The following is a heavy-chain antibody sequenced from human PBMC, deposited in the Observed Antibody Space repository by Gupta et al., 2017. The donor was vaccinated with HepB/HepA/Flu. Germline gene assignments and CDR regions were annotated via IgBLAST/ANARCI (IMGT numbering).Heavy chain of an antibody. V-gene: IGHV4-34*01. Sequence: QVQLQQWGAGRLKPSETLSLTCGIYGGSLRGYYWSWIRQSPGKGLEWIGEINHSGTTNYNPSLKSRVTISVDTSKNQLFLTMNSVTAADAAMYHCTRVFGVPASVRVFDDWGPGTLVTVSS. J-gene: IGHJ4*02. CDR3: TRVFGVPASVRVFDD. D-gene: IGHD2-2*01. CDR1: GGSLRGYY. CDR2: INHSGTT.